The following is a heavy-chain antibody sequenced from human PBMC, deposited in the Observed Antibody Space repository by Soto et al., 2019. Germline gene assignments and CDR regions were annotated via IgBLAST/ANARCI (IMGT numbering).Heavy chain of an antibody. CDR1: GSSITSHY. CDR2: IYYRGST. V-gene: IGHV4-59*11. J-gene: IGHJ4*02. D-gene: IGHD2-21*01. Sequence: PXETLSLTCTVSGSSITSHYWSWIRQPPGKGLEWIGHIYYRGSTNYNPSLKSRVTMSADTSKNQFSLKLSSVTAADTAVFYCAREDQIVGSLDSWGQGILATISS. CDR3: AREDQIVGSLDS.